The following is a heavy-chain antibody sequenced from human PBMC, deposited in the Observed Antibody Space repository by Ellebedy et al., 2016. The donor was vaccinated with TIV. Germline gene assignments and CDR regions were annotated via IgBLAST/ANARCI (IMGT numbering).Heavy chain of an antibody. V-gene: IGHV6-1*01. Sequence: SQTLSLTXVISGDSVSSNSAAWNWIRQSPSRGLEWLGRTYYRSEWYDDYAVSVRGRLTINADTSNNQFSLQLISVTLEDTAVYYCARENDDRDYGFDYWGQGTLVTVSS. CDR1: GDSVSSNSAA. D-gene: IGHD3-16*01. J-gene: IGHJ4*02. CDR3: ARENDDRDYGFDY. CDR2: TYYRSEWYD.